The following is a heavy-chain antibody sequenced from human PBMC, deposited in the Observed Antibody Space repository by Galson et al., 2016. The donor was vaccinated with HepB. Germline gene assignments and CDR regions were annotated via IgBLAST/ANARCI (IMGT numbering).Heavy chain of an antibody. J-gene: IGHJ4*02. CDR3: ARLLTYCGGDCYSIFDD. CDR2: ISWNDDK. Sequence: PALVTPTQTLTLTCTLSGLSLSTSGVGVGWIRQPPGKALEWLALISWNDDKRYSPSLKSRLTITKDTSKNQVVLRVTNMDPVDTATYFRARLLTYCGGDCYSIFDDWGQGTLVTVSS. V-gene: IGHV2-5*01. D-gene: IGHD2-21*02. CDR1: GLSLSTSGVG.